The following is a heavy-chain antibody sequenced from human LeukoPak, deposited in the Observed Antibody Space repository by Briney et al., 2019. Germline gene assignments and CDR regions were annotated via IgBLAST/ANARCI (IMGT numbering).Heavy chain of an antibody. V-gene: IGHV5-51*01. Sequence: GESLKISCQGSGYSFSSFWIVWVRQMPGKGLEWMGIIYPGDSDTRYSPSFQGQVTISADKSISTAYLQWSSLRASDTAMYYCARRSSTWYYFDYWGQGTLVTVSS. D-gene: IGHD6-13*01. CDR1: GYSFSSFW. CDR3: ARRSSTWYYFDY. CDR2: IYPGDSDT. J-gene: IGHJ4*02.